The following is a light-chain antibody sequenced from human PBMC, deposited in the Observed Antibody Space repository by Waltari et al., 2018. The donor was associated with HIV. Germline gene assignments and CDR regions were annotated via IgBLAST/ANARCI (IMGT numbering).Light chain of an antibody. V-gene: IGKV3-11*01. Sequence: EIVMTQSPGTLSVSPGERATLSCRASQSVGSNLAWYQQKPGQAPRLLMYGASSRAAGIPARFSGSGSGTDFTLTISSLEPGDFGVYYCHQRSNWPITFGQGTRLEIK. CDR1: QSVGSN. CDR3: HQRSNWPIT. J-gene: IGKJ5*01. CDR2: GAS.